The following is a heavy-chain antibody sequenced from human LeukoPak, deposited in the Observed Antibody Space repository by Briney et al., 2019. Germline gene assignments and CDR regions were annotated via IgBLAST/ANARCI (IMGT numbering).Heavy chain of an antibody. CDR1: GYTFISYS. CDR2: ISAYNGNT. V-gene: IGHV1-18*01. Sequence: ASVKVSCKASGYTFISYSISWVRQAPGQGLEWMGWISAYNGNTNYAQKLQGRVTMTTDTSTSTAYMELRSLRSDDTAVYYCARTSSLYYFDYWGQGTLVTVSS. J-gene: IGHJ4*02. CDR3: ARTSSLYYFDY. D-gene: IGHD2-15*01.